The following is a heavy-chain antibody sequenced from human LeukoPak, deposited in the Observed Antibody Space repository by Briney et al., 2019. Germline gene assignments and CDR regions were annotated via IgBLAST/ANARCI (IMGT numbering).Heavy chain of an antibody. CDR2: IIPIFGTA. Sequence: SVKVSCKASGGTFSSYAISWVRQAPGQGLEPMGRIIPIFGTANYAQKFQGRVTITTDESTSTAYMELSSLRSEDTAVYYCARGRAMDNVFDYWGQGTLVTVSX. CDR3: ARGRAMDNVFDY. V-gene: IGHV1-69*05. CDR1: GGTFSSYA. J-gene: IGHJ4*02. D-gene: IGHD5-18*01.